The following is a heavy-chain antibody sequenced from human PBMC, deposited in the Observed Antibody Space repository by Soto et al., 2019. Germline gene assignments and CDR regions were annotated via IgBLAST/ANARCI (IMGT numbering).Heavy chain of an antibody. D-gene: IGHD6-19*01. CDR2: INWNGGTT. CDR1: GFTFDDYG. V-gene: IGHV3-20*04. J-gene: IGHJ5*02. CDR3: GRAPGSGGYGPPGSDP. Sequence: PGGSLRLSCASSGFTFDDYGMGWVRQAPGKGLEWVSGINWNGGTTEYADSVKGRFTISRDNAKNSLYLQMNSLRAEDTALYYWGRAPGSGGYGPPGSDPWGQGTLVPVSS.